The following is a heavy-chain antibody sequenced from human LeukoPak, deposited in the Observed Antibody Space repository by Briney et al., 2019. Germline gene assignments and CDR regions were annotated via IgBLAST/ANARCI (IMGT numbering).Heavy chain of an antibody. Sequence: SETLSLTCTVSGGSISSRSDYWNWIRQPAGKGLEWLGRISASGNTNYNPSLKSRVTISVDTSKNQFSLKVTSLTAADTAVYYCAGRAPNWGSLDSWGQGTLVTVSS. J-gene: IGHJ4*02. V-gene: IGHV4-61*02. CDR3: AGRAPNWGSLDS. D-gene: IGHD7-27*01. CDR1: GGSISSRSDY. CDR2: ISASGNT.